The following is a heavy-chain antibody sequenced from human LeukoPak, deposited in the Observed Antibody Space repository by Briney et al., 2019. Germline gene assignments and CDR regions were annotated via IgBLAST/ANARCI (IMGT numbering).Heavy chain of an antibody. D-gene: IGHD2-15*01. J-gene: IGHJ3*02. CDR2: IYHSGST. Sequence: PSETLSLTCTVSGGSVSSGTNFWSWIRQPPGKGLEWIGHIYHSGSTNYNPSLKSRVTISLDTSKNQLSLRLSSVTAADTAVYYCARDLSRYCSGGSCYSRAFDIWGQGTMVTVSS. V-gene: IGHV4-61*01. CDR3: ARDLSRYCSGGSCYSRAFDI. CDR1: GGSVSSGTNF.